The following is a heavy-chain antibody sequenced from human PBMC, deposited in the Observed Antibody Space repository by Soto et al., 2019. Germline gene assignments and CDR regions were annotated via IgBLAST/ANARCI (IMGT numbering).Heavy chain of an antibody. V-gene: IGHV4-34*01. D-gene: IGHD3-16*01. J-gene: IGHJ5*02. CDR2: INHVGGT. Sequence: SETLSLTCAVYGGFLSESYWTWIRQPPGKGLEWIGEINHVGGTNYNPSLKSRVIMSVDTSQNQFSLRLISVTAADTAMYFCVRIRYQLPSSVLWLDPWGQGTPVTVSS. CDR1: GGFLSESY. CDR3: VRIRYQLPSSVLWLDP.